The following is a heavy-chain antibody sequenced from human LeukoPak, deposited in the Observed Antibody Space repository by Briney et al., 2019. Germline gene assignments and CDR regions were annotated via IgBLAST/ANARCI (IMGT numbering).Heavy chain of an antibody. CDR3: ARTDSGYDLYYYYYMDV. D-gene: IGHD5-12*01. V-gene: IGHV3-53*01. Sequence: GGSLRLSCAASGFTVRSNYMSWVRQAPGKGLEWVSVIYSGGSTYYADSVKGRFTISRDNSKNTLYLQMNSLRAEDTAVYYCARTDSGYDLYYYYYMDVWGKGTTVTVSS. CDR1: GFTVRSNY. J-gene: IGHJ6*03. CDR2: IYSGGST.